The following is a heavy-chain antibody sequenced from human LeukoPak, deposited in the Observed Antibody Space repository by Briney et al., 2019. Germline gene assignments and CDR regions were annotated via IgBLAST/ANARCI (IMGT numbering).Heavy chain of an antibody. CDR2: ISSSTNNI. CDR3: AKDLRGYSYGSDY. CDR1: GFTFSSYS. J-gene: IGHJ4*02. D-gene: IGHD5-18*01. Sequence: PGGSLRLSCAASGFTFSSYSMNWVCQAPGKGLEWVSSISSSTNNINYADSVKGRFTISRDNAKNSLYLQMNSLRAEDTAVYYCAKDLRGYSYGSDYWGQGTLVTVSS. V-gene: IGHV3-21*01.